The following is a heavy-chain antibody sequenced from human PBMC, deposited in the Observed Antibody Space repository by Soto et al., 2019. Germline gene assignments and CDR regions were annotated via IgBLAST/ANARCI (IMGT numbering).Heavy chain of an antibody. CDR2: INHSGST. CDR1: GXSFSGYY. V-gene: IGHV4-34*01. CDR3: ARKYSSSWYY. D-gene: IGHD6-13*01. J-gene: IGHJ4*02. Sequence: LSLTFAVYGXSFSGYYWSWIRQPPGKGLEWIGEINHSGSTNYNPSLKSRVTISVDTSKNQFSLKLSSVTAADTAVYYCARKYSSSWYYWGQGTLVTVSS.